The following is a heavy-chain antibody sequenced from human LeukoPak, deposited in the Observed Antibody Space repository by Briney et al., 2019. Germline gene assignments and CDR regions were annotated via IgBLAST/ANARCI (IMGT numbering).Heavy chain of an antibody. D-gene: IGHD3-22*01. CDR1: GGSISSYY. Sequence: SETLSLTCTVSGGSISSYYWSWIRQPAGKGLEWIGRIYTSGSTNYNPSLKSRVTMSVDTSKNQFSLKLSSVTAADTAVYYCARDGDYYDSRVPFDYWGQGTLVTVSS. V-gene: IGHV4-4*07. CDR3: ARDGDYYDSRVPFDY. CDR2: IYTSGST. J-gene: IGHJ4*02.